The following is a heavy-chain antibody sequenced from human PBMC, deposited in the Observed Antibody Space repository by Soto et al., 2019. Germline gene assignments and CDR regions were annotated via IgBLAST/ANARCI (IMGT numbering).Heavy chain of an antibody. J-gene: IGHJ5*02. CDR3: AKDIYRGRAPGA. CDR2: ITWNSRTI. CDR1: GFTFSNYW. V-gene: IGHV3-9*01. Sequence: TGGSLRLSCAASGFTFSNYWMHWVRQAPGKGLEWVSGITWNSRTIGYADSVKGRFTISRDNAKNSLYLQMNTLRVEDTAFYYCAKDIYRGRAPGAWGQGILVTVSS. D-gene: IGHD3-10*01.